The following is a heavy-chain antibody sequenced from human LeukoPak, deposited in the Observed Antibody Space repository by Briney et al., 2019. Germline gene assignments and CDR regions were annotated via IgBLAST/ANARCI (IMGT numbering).Heavy chain of an antibody. Sequence: SVKVSCKASGFTFTSSAMQWVRQARGQRLEWIGWIVVGSGNTNYAQKFQERVTITRDMSTSTAYMELSSLRSEDTAVYYCAADPSPYDYSTSYGMAVWGQGTTVTVSS. CDR3: AADPSPYDYSTSYGMAV. CDR1: GFTFTSSA. D-gene: IGHD2-15*01. J-gene: IGHJ6*02. V-gene: IGHV1-58*02. CDR2: IVVGSGNT.